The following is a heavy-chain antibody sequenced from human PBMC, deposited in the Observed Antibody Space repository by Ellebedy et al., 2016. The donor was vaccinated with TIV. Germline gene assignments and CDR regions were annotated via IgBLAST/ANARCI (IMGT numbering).Heavy chain of an antibody. CDR2: LIPVFGTG. Sequence: AASVKVSCKASGGTFSSYTISWVRQAPGQGLEWMGGLIPVFGTGNYAQKFQGRVTITADEATSTAYMELSSLRSEDTAVYYCARPTDHGDYGQLDHWGRGTLVTVSS. V-gene: IGHV1-69*13. CDR3: ARPTDHGDYGQLDH. J-gene: IGHJ2*01. CDR1: GGTFSSYT. D-gene: IGHD4-17*01.